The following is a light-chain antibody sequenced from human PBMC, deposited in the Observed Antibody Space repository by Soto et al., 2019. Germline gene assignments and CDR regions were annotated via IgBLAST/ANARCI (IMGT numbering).Light chain of an antibody. CDR2: EGS. V-gene: IGLV2-23*01. CDR3: CSYAGPTDYV. Sequence: QSVLTQPASVSGSPGQSITISCTGTSSDVGNYNLVSWYQHHPGTAPKLMIYEGSRRPSGVSNRFSGSKSGNTASLTISGRPAEDAADYYCCSYAGPTDYVFGTGTKVTVL. J-gene: IGLJ1*01. CDR1: SSDVGNYNL.